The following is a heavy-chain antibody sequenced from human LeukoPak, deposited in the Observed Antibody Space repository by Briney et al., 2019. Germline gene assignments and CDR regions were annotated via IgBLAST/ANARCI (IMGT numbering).Heavy chain of an antibody. CDR2: IIPILGIA. Sequence: ASVKVSCKASGGTFSSYAISWVRQAPGQGLEWMGRIIPILGIANYAQKFQGRVTITADKSTSTAYMELSSLRSEDTAVYYCARDWHNYYYYGMDVWGQGTTVTVSS. CDR1: GGTFSSYA. D-gene: IGHD2-21*01. V-gene: IGHV1-69*04. CDR3: ARDWHNYYYYGMDV. J-gene: IGHJ6*02.